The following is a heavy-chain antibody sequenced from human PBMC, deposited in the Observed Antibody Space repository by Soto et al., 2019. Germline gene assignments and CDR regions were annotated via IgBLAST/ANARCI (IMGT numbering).Heavy chain of an antibody. Sequence: QVQLVESGGGVVQPGRSLRLSCAASGFTFSRYGMHWVRQAPGKGLEWVTVISSDGNDKYYADSVKGRFTISRDNSKNALYLKMNSLRAEDTALYYCAKDKTTGSLGGFDYWGRGALVTVSS. CDR3: AKDKTTGSLGGFDY. V-gene: IGHV3-30*18. CDR2: ISSDGNDK. J-gene: IGHJ4*02. CDR1: GFTFSRYG. D-gene: IGHD1-26*01.